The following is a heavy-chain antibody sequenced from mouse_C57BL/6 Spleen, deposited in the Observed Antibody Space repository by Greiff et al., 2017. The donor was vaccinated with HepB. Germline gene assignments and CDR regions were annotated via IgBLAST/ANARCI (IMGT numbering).Heavy chain of an antibody. Sequence: EVMLVESGGGLVKPGGSLKLSCAASGFTFSDYGMHWVRQAPEKGLEWVAYIGSGSSTIYYADTVKGRFTISRDNAKNTLFLQMTSLRSEDTAMYYGARGESSGGAMDYWGQGTSVTVSS. J-gene: IGHJ4*01. CDR2: IGSGSSTI. CDR1: GFTFSDYG. D-gene: IGHD3-2*02. CDR3: ARGESSGGAMDY. V-gene: IGHV5-17*01.